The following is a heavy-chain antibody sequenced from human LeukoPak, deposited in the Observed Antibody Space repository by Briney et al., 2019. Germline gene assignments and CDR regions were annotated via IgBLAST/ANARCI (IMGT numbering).Heavy chain of an antibody. Sequence: GGSLRLSCAASGFTFSSYAMSWVRQAPGKGLEWVSAISGSGGSTYYADSVKGRFTISRDNSKNTLYLQMNSLRAEDTAVYYCAKTYYYGSGSYPVPFDYWGQGTLVTVSS. J-gene: IGHJ4*02. CDR3: AKTYYYGSGSYPVPFDY. CDR1: GFTFSSYA. V-gene: IGHV3-23*01. CDR2: ISGSGGST. D-gene: IGHD3-10*01.